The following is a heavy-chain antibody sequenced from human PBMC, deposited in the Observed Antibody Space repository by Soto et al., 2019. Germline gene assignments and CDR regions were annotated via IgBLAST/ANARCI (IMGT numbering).Heavy chain of an antibody. Sequence: EVQLVESGGGLVQPGRSLRLSCAASGFTFDDYAMHWVRQAPGKGLEWVSGISWNSGSIGYADSVKGRFTISRDNAKNSLYLQMNSLRAEDTALYYCAKGYFIAAAHVVYWGQGTLVTVSS. CDR2: ISWNSGSI. CDR3: AKGYFIAAAHVVY. CDR1: GFTFDDYA. V-gene: IGHV3-9*01. J-gene: IGHJ4*02. D-gene: IGHD6-13*01.